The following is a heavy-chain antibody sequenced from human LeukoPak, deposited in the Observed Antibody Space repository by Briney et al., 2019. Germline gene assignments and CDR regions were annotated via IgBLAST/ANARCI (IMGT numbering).Heavy chain of an antibody. D-gene: IGHD2-2*01. CDR1: EFTFTNYA. J-gene: IGHJ5*02. CDR2: ISWNSGSI. Sequence: GGTLRLSCAASEFTFTNYAMAWVRQGPGKGLEWVSGISWNSGSIGYADSVKGRFTISRDNAKNSLYLQMNSLRAEDTALYYCAKGYCSSTSCYASGFDPWGQGTLVTVSS. CDR3: AKGYCSSTSCYASGFDP. V-gene: IGHV3-9*01.